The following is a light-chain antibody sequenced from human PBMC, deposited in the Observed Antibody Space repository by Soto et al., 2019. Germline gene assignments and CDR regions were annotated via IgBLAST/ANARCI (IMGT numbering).Light chain of an antibody. CDR1: QSINSW. CDR3: QQYNTYPLT. CDR2: KTS. V-gene: IGKV1-5*03. Sequence: DVQMTQSPSTMSASVGDTVTITCRASQSINSWLAWYQHRPGKGPKLLIYKTSTVEGGVPLRFSGSGSGTEFTLTISSLQPADSATYYCQQYNTYPLTFGQGTKVDTK. J-gene: IGKJ1*01.